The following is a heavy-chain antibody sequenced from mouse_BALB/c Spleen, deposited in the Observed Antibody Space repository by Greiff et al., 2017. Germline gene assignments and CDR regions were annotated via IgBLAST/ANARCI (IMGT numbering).Heavy chain of an antibody. CDR2: INPYNGAT. Sequence: EVQRVESGPELVKPGASVKISCKASGYSFTGYYMHWVKQSHVKSLEWIGRINPYNGATSYNQNFKDKASLTVDKSSSTAYMELHSLTSEDSAVYYCAYPWFAYWGQGTLVTVSA. J-gene: IGHJ3*01. CDR3: AYPWFAY. V-gene: IGHV1-31*01. CDR1: GYSFTGYY. D-gene: IGHD5-5*01.